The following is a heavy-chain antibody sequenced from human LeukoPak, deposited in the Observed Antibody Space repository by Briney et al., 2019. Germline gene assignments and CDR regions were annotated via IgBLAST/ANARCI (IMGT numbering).Heavy chain of an antibody. CDR3: ARRRSRYFDL. CDR1: GFTFRSYE. CDR2: ISGSGSKT. J-gene: IGHJ2*01. V-gene: IGHV3-48*03. Sequence: GGSLRLSCAASGFTFRSYEMNWVREAPGGGVEWVSTISGSGSKTLYTDSLKGRFSISRENDEKSLNLQMNSLRADDTAVYYCARRRSRYFDLWRRGTLVTVSS.